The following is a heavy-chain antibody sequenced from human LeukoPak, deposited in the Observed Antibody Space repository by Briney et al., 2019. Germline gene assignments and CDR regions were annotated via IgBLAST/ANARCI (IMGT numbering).Heavy chain of an antibody. CDR1: GFTFSSYW. J-gene: IGHJ4*02. CDR3: AKRGFIAGNPTDFDY. D-gene: IGHD6-13*01. CDR2: ISGSGSST. V-gene: IGHV3-23*01. Sequence: GGSLRLSCAASGFTFSSYWMHWVRQAPGKGLEWVSLISGSGSSTYYADSVKGRFTISRDNSKNTLHLQMNSLRAEDTAVYYCAKRGFIAGNPTDFDYWGQGTLVTVSS.